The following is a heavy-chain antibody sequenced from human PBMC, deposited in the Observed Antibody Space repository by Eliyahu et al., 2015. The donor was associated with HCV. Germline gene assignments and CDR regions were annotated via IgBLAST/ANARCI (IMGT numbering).Heavy chain of an antibody. CDR1: GGSITTYX. CDR3: ASGGGGIAVAGTGGWFDP. Sequence: QVQLQESGPGLVKPSETLSLTCTVSGGSITTYXWSWIRQPPGKGLXWIGYIHYSGSTNYNPXLKSRVTISLDTSKNQFSLKLTSVTAADTAVYFCASGGGGIAVAGTGGWFDPWGQGTLVTVSS. CDR2: IHYSGST. D-gene: IGHD6-19*01. J-gene: IGHJ5*02. V-gene: IGHV4-59*01.